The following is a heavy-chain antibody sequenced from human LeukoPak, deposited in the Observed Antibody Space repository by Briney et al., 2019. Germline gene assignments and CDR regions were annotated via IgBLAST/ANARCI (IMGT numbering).Heavy chain of an antibody. CDR2: ISGSGGST. V-gene: IGHV3-23*01. D-gene: IGHD2-15*01. J-gene: IGHJ3*02. Sequence: PGGSLRPSCAASGFTFSSYAMSWVRQAPGKGLEWVSAISGSGGSTYYADSVKGRFTISRDNSKNTLYLQMNSLRAEDTAVYYCAKDPRKYCSGGSCYGGDDAFDIWGQGTMVTVSS. CDR3: AKDPRKYCSGGSCYGGDDAFDI. CDR1: GFTFSSYA.